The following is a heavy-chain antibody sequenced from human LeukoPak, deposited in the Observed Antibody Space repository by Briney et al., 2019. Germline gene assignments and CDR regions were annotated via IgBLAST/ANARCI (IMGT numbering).Heavy chain of an antibody. V-gene: IGHV1-18*01. CDR2: ISAYNSNT. Sequence: RASVKVSCKASGYTFTSYGISWVRQAPGQGLEWMGWISAYNSNTHYAQKLQGRVTMTTDTSTSTAYMEVRSLRSDDTAVYYCAREVGRGFDYWGQGTLVTVSS. CDR3: AREVGRGFDY. J-gene: IGHJ4*02. D-gene: IGHD1-26*01. CDR1: GYTFTSYG.